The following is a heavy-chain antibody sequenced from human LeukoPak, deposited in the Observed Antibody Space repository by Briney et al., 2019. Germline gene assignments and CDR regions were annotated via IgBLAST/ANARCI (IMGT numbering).Heavy chain of an antibody. CDR1: GFTFSTYW. J-gene: IGHJ4*02. CDR3: ARGLIYFEV. D-gene: IGHD3-9*01. V-gene: IGHV3-7*04. Sequence: PGGSLRLSCAASGFTFSTYWMTWVRQAPGKGLEWVANIKDDGSEKSYEDSVKGRFTISRDNANNAVYPQMDTLRVEDTAVYYCARGLIYFEVWGQGTLVSVSS. CDR2: IKDDGSEK.